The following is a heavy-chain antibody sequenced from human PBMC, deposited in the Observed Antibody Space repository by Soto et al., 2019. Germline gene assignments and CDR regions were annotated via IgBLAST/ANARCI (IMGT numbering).Heavy chain of an antibody. V-gene: IGHV3-33*01. CDR2: IWYDGSNK. CDR1: GFTFSSYG. D-gene: IGHD3-22*01. CDR3: ARDPDYYDSSGYSFDY. J-gene: IGHJ4*02. Sequence: QVQLVESGGGVVQPGRSLRLSCAASGFTFSSYGMHWVRQAPGKGLEWVAVIWYDGSNKYYADSVKGRFTISRDNSKNTLYLQMNILRAEDTAVYYCARDPDYYDSSGYSFDYWGQGTLVTVSS.